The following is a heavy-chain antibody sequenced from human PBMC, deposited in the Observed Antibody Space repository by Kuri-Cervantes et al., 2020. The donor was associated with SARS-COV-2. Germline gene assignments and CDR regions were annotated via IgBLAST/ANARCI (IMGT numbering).Heavy chain of an antibody. Sequence: SETLSLTCAVYGESFSGYYRTWIRQPPGKGLEWIGSIYYSGSTYYNPSLKSRVTISVDTSKNQFSLKLSSVTAADTAVYYCAGPAAIRANYYYYYMDVWGKGTTVTVSS. CDR2: IYYSGST. J-gene: IGHJ6*03. CDR3: AGPAAIRANYYYYYMDV. V-gene: IGHV4-39*01. D-gene: IGHD2-2*02. CDR1: GESFSGYY.